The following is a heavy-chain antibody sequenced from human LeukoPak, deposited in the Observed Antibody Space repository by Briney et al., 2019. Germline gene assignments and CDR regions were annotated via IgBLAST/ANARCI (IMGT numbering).Heavy chain of an antibody. Sequence: PGGSLRLSRAASGFTFSSYGMHWVRQAPGKGLEWVAFIRYDGSDKYYADSVKGRFTISRDNSKNTLYLQMNSLRAEDTAVYYCASLGYCSSTSCYVTDYWGQGTLVTVSS. CDR1: GFTFSSYG. V-gene: IGHV3-30*02. CDR2: IRYDGSDK. D-gene: IGHD2-2*01. CDR3: ASLGYCSSTSCYVTDY. J-gene: IGHJ4*02.